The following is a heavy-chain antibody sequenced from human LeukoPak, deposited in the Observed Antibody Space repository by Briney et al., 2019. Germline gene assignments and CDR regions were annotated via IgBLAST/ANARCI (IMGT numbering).Heavy chain of an antibody. D-gene: IGHD3-10*01. J-gene: IGHJ3*02. Sequence: PGGSLRLSCAASGFTFDDYAMHWVRQAPGKGLEWVSGISWNSGSIGYADSVKGRFTISRDNAKNSLYLQMNSLRAEDTALYYCAKDITGSGSLNDAFDIWGQGTMVTVSS. CDR3: AKDITGSGSLNDAFDI. V-gene: IGHV3-9*01. CDR1: GFTFDDYA. CDR2: ISWNSGSI.